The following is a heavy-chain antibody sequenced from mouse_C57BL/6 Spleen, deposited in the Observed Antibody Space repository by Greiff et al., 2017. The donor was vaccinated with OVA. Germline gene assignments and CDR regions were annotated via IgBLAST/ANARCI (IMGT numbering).Heavy chain of an antibody. CDR1: GYTFTDYY. CDR3: ARSFDDGYPLAMDY. CDR2: INPYNGGT. V-gene: IGHV1-19*01. Sequence: EVQLQQSGPVLVKPGASVKMSCKASGYTFTDYYMNWVKQSHGKSLEWIGVINPYNGGTSYNQKFKGKATLTVDKSSSTAYMELNSLTSEDSAVYYCARSFDDGYPLAMDYWGQGTSVTVSS. J-gene: IGHJ4*01. D-gene: IGHD2-3*01.